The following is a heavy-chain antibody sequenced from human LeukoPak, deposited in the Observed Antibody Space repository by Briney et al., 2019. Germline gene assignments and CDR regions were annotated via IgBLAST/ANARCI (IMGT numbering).Heavy chain of an antibody. CDR3: AKRPVVVTAIPNWFDP. Sequence: GGSLRLSCAASGFTFSSYAMSWVRKARGKGLEWVSAISGSGGSTYYADSVKGRFTISRDNSNNTLYLQMNSLRAEDTAVYYCAKRPVVVTAIPNWFDPWGQGTLVTVSS. D-gene: IGHD2-21*02. CDR2: ISGSGGST. J-gene: IGHJ5*02. CDR1: GFTFSSYA. V-gene: IGHV3-23*01.